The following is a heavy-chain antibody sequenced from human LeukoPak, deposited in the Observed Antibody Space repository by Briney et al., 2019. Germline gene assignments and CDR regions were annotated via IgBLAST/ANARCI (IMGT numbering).Heavy chain of an antibody. CDR3: AKGYYDRFRYMDV. V-gene: IGHV3-21*04. D-gene: IGHD3-3*01. CDR1: GFTFSCYG. J-gene: IGHJ6*03. Sequence: PGGSLRLSCAASGFTFSCYGMTWVRQAPGKGLEWVSYISSRSSYIYYADSVKGRFTISRDNAKNSLYLQMNSLRVEDTALYYCAKGYYDRFRYMDVWGNGTTVTVSS. CDR2: ISSRSSYI.